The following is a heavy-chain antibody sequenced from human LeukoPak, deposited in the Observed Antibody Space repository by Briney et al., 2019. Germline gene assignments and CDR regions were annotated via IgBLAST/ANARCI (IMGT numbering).Heavy chain of an antibody. CDR3: ARGAPYSSGWYAY. J-gene: IGHJ4*02. D-gene: IGHD6-19*01. CDR1: GGSFSGYC. V-gene: IGHV4-34*01. Sequence: SETLSLTCAVYGGSFSGYCWSWIRQPPGKGLEWIGDISHSGGSSYNPSLKSRVTMSLDTSKNQFSLKLSSVTAADTAIYYCARGAPYSSGWYAYWGQGILVTVSS. CDR2: ISHSGGS.